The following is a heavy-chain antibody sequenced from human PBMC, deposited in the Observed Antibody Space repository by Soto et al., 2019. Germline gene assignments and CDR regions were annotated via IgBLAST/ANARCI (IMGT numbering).Heavy chain of an antibody. J-gene: IGHJ6*02. Sequence: QVQLVQSGAEVKKPGASVKVSCKASGYTFTGYYMHWVRQAPGQGLEWMGWINPNSGGTNYAQKFQGWVTMTRDTSISTAYMELSRLRSDDTAVYYCARDRYCSGGRDGMDVWGQGTTVTVSS. CDR1: GYTFTGYY. CDR2: INPNSGGT. D-gene: IGHD3-10*01. CDR3: ARDRYCSGGRDGMDV. V-gene: IGHV1-2*04.